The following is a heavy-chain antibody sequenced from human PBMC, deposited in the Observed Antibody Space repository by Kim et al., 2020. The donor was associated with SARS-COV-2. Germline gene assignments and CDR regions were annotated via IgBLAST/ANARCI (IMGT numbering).Heavy chain of an antibody. J-gene: IGHJ4*02. CDR3: ARFLVNYDILTGSTFDY. CDR2: ISAYNGNT. Sequence: ASVKVSCKASGYTFTSYGISWVRQAPGQGLEWMGWISAYNGNTNYAQKLQGRVTMTTDTSTSTAYMELRSLRSDDTAVYYCARFLVNYDILTGSTFDYWGQGTLVTVSS. V-gene: IGHV1-18*04. D-gene: IGHD3-9*01. CDR1: GYTFTSYG.